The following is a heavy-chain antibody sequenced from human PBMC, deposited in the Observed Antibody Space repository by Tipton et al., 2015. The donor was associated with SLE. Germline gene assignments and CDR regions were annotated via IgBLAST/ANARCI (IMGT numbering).Heavy chain of an antibody. D-gene: IGHD2-15*01. CDR2: VSYSGST. V-gene: IGHV4-59*01. J-gene: IGHJ4*02. CDR1: GGSTSNYY. Sequence: TLSLTCTIYGGSTSNYYWSWLRQPPGKRLEWTGSVSYSGSTNYDSSLKSRLTMSVDTSKNHFSLRLASLTAADTAVYYCARAAGCSGGFCYGGFDQWGQGTLVTVSS. CDR3: ARAAGCSGGFCYGGFDQ.